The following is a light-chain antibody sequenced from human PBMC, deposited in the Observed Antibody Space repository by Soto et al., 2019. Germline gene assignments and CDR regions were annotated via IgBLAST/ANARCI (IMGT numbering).Light chain of an antibody. CDR2: DAS. CDR3: QQSSNWPPLT. J-gene: IGKJ4*01. Sequence: EIVLTQSPATLSLSPGERATLSCRASQSVSSYLAWYQQKPGQAPRLLIYDASNRATGIPARVSCSGSGTDFTLTISSLEPEDFSVYYCQQSSNWPPLTFGGGTKVEIK. CDR1: QSVSSY. V-gene: IGKV3-11*01.